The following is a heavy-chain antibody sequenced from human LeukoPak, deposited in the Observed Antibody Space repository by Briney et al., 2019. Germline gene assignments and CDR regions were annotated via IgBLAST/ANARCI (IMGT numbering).Heavy chain of an antibody. D-gene: IGHD6-13*01. CDR1: GFTFDDYA. CDR3: AKGVSCAYSSSCSY. J-gene: IGHJ4*02. Sequence: PGGSLRLSCAASGFTFDDYAMHWVRQAPGKGLEWVSGISWNSGSIGYADSVKGRFTISRDNAKNSLYLQMNSLRAEDTALYYCAKGVSCAYSSSCSYWGQGTLVTVSS. CDR2: ISWNSGSI. V-gene: IGHV3-9*01.